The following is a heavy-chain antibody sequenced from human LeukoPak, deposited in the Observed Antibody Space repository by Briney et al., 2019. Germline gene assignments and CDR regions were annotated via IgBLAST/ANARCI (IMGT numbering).Heavy chain of an antibody. J-gene: IGHJ4*02. CDR2: IWYDGSKK. V-gene: IGHV3-33*01. CDR1: GFTFSNYG. Sequence: PGGSLRLSCAASGFTFSNYGMHWVRQAPGKGLEWVAVIWYDGSKKYCADSVKGRFTISRDNSKNTLYLQMNSLRAEDTAMYYCARHGSSTQLDYWGRGTLVTVSS. D-gene: IGHD2-2*01. CDR3: ARHGSSTQLDY.